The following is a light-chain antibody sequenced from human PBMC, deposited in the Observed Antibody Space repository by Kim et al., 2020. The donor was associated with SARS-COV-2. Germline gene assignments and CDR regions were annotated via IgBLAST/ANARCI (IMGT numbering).Light chain of an antibody. Sequence: EIVLTQSPGTLSLSPGQRATLSCRASQSVTTSYLAWYQQKPGQAPRLLIYGASTRATGIPDRFSGSGSGTDFTLTISRLEPEDFAVYYCQHGYSLFTFGPGTKVDIK. CDR1: QSVTTSY. CDR2: GAS. CDR3: QHGYSLFT. V-gene: IGKV3-20*01. J-gene: IGKJ3*01.